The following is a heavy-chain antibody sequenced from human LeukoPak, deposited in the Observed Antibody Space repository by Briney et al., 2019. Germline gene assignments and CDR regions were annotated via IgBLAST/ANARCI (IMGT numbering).Heavy chain of an antibody. CDR3: ARSAHSGGFYDILTGSSPTRALDAFDI. J-gene: IGHJ3*02. D-gene: IGHD3-9*01. CDR1: GGSISSGDYY. V-gene: IGHV4-30-4*01. Sequence: PSQTLSLTCTVSGGSISSGDYYWRWIRQPPGTGLEWIGYIYYSGSTYYNPSLKSRVTISVDTSKNQFSLKLSSVTAADTAVYYCARSAHSGGFYDILTGSSPTRALDAFDIWGQGTMVTVSS. CDR2: IYYSGST.